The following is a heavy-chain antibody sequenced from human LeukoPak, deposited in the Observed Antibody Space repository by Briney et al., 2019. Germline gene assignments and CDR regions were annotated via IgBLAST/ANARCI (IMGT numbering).Heavy chain of an antibody. Sequence: PGGSLRLSCAASGFTFSSYSMNWVRQAPGKGLEWVSSISSSSSYMYYADSVKGRFTISRDNAKNSLYMQVNSLRAEDTAVYYCVRGGELVGSYFDYWGPGTLVTVSS. CDR2: ISSSSSYM. D-gene: IGHD3-16*01. J-gene: IGHJ4*02. CDR3: VRGGELVGSYFDY. CDR1: GFTFSSYS. V-gene: IGHV3-21*01.